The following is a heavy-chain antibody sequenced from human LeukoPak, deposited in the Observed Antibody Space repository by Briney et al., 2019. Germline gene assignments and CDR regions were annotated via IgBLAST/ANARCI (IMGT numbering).Heavy chain of an antibody. V-gene: IGHV1-69*04. J-gene: IGHJ3*02. Sequence: SVKVSCKASGGTFSSYAISWVRQAPGQGPEWMGRIIPILGIANYAQKFQGRVTITADKSTSTAYMELSSLRSEDTAVYYCASDEIEGAFDIWGQGTMVTVSS. CDR2: IIPILGIA. D-gene: IGHD2/OR15-2a*01. CDR1: GGTFSSYA. CDR3: ASDEIEGAFDI.